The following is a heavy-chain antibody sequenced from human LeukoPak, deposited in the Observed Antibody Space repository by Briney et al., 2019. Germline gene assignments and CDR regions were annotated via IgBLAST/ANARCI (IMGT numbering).Heavy chain of an antibody. J-gene: IGHJ4*02. CDR1: GFTFSSYG. CDR2: ISGSGGST. CDR3: AKTATISGSYYAVDY. V-gene: IGHV3-23*01. D-gene: IGHD1-26*01. Sequence: GGSLRLSCAASGFTFSSYGMSWVRQAPGKGLEWVSAISGSGGSTYYADSVKGRFTISRDNSKNTLYLQMNSLRAEDTAVYYCAKTATISGSYYAVDYWGQGTLVTVSS.